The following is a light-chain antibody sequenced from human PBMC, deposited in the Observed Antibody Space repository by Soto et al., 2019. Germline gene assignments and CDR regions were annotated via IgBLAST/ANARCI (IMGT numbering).Light chain of an antibody. Sequence: QSVLTQPPSVSGAPGQRVTISCTGSISNIGADYDVHWYQQFPGTAPKLLIYGNSNRPSGVPDRFSGSKSGTSASLAITGLQAEDEADYYCQSYDSSLSGVFGSGTKVTVL. CDR2: GNS. J-gene: IGLJ1*01. V-gene: IGLV1-40*01. CDR1: ISNIGADYD. CDR3: QSYDSSLSGV.